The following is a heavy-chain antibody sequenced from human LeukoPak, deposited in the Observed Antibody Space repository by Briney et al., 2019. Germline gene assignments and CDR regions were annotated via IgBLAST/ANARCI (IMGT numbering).Heavy chain of an antibody. V-gene: IGHV4-59*01. CDR2: IYYSGST. CDR1: GGSIGSYY. Sequence: SETLSLTCTVSGGSIGSYYWSWIRQPPGKGLEWIGYIYYSGSTNYNPSLKSRVTISVDTSKNQFSLKLSSVTAADTAVYYCCGYSYSYDAFDIWGQGTMVTVSS. J-gene: IGHJ3*02. CDR3: CGYSYSYDAFDI. D-gene: IGHD5-18*01.